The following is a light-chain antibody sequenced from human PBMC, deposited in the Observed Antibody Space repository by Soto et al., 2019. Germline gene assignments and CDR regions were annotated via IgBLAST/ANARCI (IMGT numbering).Light chain of an antibody. J-gene: IGKJ5*01. CDR3: QQRYNTTFT. Sequence: DIQRTQSPSSLSGSAGDRVTIICRASPRISSYLNWYQKKTGKDPKMMIYAASSLQSGVPSRFSGSGSGTDFNLTISSLQTEDFATYECQQRYNTTFTFGQGTRLEIK. V-gene: IGKV1-39*01. CDR2: AAS. CDR1: PRISSY.